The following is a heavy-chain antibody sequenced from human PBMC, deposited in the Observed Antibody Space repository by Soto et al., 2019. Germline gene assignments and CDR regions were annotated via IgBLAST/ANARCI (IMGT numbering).Heavy chain of an antibody. CDR2: IKSKTDGGTT. CDR3: AKDNGVVTGGDLDY. CDR1: GFTFSNAW. Sequence: EVQLVESGGGLVKPGGSLRLSCAASGFTFSNAWMSWVRQAPGKGLEWVGRIKSKTDGGTTDYAAPVKGRFTISRDNSKNTLYLQMDSLRAEDTAVYYCAKDNGVVTGGDLDYWGQGTLVTVSS. V-gene: IGHV3-15*01. D-gene: IGHD2-21*02. J-gene: IGHJ4*02.